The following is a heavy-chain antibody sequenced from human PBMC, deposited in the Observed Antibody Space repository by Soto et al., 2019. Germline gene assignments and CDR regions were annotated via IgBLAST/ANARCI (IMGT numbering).Heavy chain of an antibody. J-gene: IGHJ4*02. CDR3: ARDSMSGRYGDYGTCYIDF. D-gene: IGHD4-17*01. CDR2: ISRSSNYI. CDR1: GFTFSSYA. V-gene: IGHV3-21*06. Sequence: PGGSLRLSCAASGFTFSSYAMHWVRQAPGKGLEWVSSISRSSNYIYYADSVKGRFTISRDNAKNSLYLQMNSLRAEDTAVYYCARDSMSGRYGDYGTCYIDFWGQGTLVTVSS.